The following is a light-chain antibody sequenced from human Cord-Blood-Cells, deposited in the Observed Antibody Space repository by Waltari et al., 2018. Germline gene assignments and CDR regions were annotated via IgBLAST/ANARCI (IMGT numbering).Light chain of an antibody. J-gene: IGKJ2*01. Sequence: DIQMTPLPSSQSASGGDRVTSTRRASQSTRSYLNWYQQKPGKAPKLLIYSAASLQSEVPSRFSGSGSGTDFTLTISSLYPEDFATYFCQQSNITPPYTFGPATKLAIK. CDR3: QQSNITPPYT. CDR1: QSTRSY. CDR2: SAA. V-gene: IGKV1-39*01.